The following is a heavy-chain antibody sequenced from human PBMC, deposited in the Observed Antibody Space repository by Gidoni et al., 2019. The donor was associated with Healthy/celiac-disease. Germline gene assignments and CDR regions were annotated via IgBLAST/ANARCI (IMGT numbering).Heavy chain of an antibody. CDR3: ARSLEGYCSGGSCYSVGDY. CDR1: GGSISSYY. D-gene: IGHD2-15*01. Sequence: QVQLQESGPGLVKPSETLSLTCTVSGGSISSYYWSWIRQPPGKGLEWIGYIYYSGSTNYNPSLKSRVTISVDTSKNQFSLKLSSVTAADTAVYYCARSLEGYCSGGSCYSVGDYWGQGTLVTVSS. V-gene: IGHV4-59*01. CDR2: IYYSGST. J-gene: IGHJ4*02.